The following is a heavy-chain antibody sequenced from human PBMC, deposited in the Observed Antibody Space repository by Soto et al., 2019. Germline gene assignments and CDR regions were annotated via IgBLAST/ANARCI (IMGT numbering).Heavy chain of an antibody. CDR3: ARLEYDSSGYYYYYYGLDF. J-gene: IGHJ6*02. V-gene: IGHV5-10-1*01. Sequence: GVSLRVSWRCAGDNCISHLVSRIRQKPGKGLEWMGRIDPSDSYTNYSPSFQGHVTISADKSISTAYLQWSSLKASDTAMYYCARLEYDSSGYYYYYYGLDFWGQGTTVTV. D-gene: IGHD3-22*01. CDR1: GDNCISHL. CDR2: IDPSDSYT.